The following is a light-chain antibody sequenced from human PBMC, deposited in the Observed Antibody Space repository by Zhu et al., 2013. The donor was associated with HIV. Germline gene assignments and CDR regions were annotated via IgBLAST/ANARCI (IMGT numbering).Light chain of an antibody. CDR1: HSVSSN. CDR2: DAS. Sequence: IVMTQSPATLSVSPGERATLSCRASHSVSSNLAWYQQKPGQAPRLLIYDASNRATGIPARFSGSGSGTDFTLTISSLEPEDFAVYYCLQRKNLLTFGGGTKVELK. J-gene: IGKJ4*01. V-gene: IGKV3-11*01. CDR3: LQRKNLLT.